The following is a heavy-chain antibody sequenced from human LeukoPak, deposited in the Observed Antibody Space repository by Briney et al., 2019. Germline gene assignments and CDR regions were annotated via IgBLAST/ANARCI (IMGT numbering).Heavy chain of an antibody. Sequence: SQNLSLTCNVSGDSISSDGYYWSCIRQHPGMGLERIGHISHRGSTNYNPSIKSRLTILVDTSKNQFSLKLSSVTAADTAVYYCARDRHDWNYSYFDYWGQGTLVTVSS. V-gene: IGHV4-31*03. CDR1: GDSISSDGYY. CDR3: ARDRHDWNYSYFDY. D-gene: IGHD1-7*01. J-gene: IGHJ4*02. CDR2: ISHRGST.